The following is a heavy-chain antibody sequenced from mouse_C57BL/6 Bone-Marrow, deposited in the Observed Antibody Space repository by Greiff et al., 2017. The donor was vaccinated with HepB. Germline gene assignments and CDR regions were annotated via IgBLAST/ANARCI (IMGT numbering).Heavy chain of an antibody. CDR1: GYTFTSYW. D-gene: IGHD1-2*01. V-gene: IGHV1-55*01. Sequence: QVQLQQSGAELVKPGASVKMSCKASGYTFTSYWITWVKQRPGQGLEWIGDIYPGSGSTNYNEKFKSKATLTVDTSSSTAYMQLSSLTSEDSAVYYCARSHYYGLLGYFDVWGTGTTVTVSS. CDR2: IYPGSGST. CDR3: ARSHYYGLLGYFDV. J-gene: IGHJ1*03.